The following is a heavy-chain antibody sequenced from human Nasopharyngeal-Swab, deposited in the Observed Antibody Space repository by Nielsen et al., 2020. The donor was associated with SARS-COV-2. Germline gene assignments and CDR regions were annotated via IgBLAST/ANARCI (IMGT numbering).Heavy chain of an antibody. D-gene: IGHD6-13*01. J-gene: IGHJ5*02. CDR3: ARDLWSSSSWYALELTRGIDP. CDR2: INAGNGNT. V-gene: IGHV1-3*01. Sequence: WGRHAAEQRRGWVGLINAGNGNTKYSQKFQGRVTITRDTSASTAYMELSSLRSEDTAVYYCARDLWSSSSWYALELTRGIDPWGQGTLVTVSS.